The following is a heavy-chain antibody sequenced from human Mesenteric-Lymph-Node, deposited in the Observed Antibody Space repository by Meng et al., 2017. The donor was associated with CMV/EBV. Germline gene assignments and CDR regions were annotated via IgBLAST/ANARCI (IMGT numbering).Heavy chain of an antibody. J-gene: IGHJ6*02. Sequence: GGSLRLSCAASGFTFSSYGMHWVRQAPGKGLEWVAVIWYDGSNKYYADSVKGRFTISRDNSKNTLYLQMNSLRAEDTAVYYCARELERDYYYGMDVWGQGTTVTVSS. V-gene: IGHV3-33*01. CDR1: GFTFSSYG. CDR3: ARELERDYYYGMDV. CDR2: IWYDGSNK.